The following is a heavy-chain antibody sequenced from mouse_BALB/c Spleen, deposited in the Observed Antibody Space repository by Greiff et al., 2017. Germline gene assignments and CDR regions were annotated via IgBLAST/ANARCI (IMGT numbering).Heavy chain of an antibody. J-gene: IGHJ3*01. Sequence: QVQLQQSGAELVRPGTSVKVSCKASGYAFTNYLIEWVKQRPGQGLEWIGVINPGSGGTNYNEKFKGKATLTADKSSSTAYMQLSSLTSDDSAVYFCARHFYYDDGGFAYWGQGTLVTVSA. D-gene: IGHD2-4*01. CDR3: ARHFYYDDGGFAY. CDR2: INPGSGGT. V-gene: IGHV1-54*01. CDR1: GYAFTNYL.